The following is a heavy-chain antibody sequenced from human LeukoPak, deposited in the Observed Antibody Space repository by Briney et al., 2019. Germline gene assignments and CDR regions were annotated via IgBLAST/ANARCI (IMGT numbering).Heavy chain of an antibody. Sequence: SETLSLTCTVSGGSISSGSYYWGWIRQPPGKGLEWIGSIYYSGSTYYNPSLKSRVTISVDTSTNQFSLKLSSVTAADTAVYYCARYKISASPSFDLWGRGTLVTVSS. V-gene: IGHV4-39*01. CDR2: IYYSGST. CDR1: GGSISSGSYY. D-gene: IGHD2-15*01. J-gene: IGHJ2*01. CDR3: ARYKISASPSFDL.